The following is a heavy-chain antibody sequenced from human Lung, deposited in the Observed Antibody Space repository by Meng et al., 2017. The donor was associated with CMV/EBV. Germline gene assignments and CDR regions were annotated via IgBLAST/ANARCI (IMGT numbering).Heavy chain of an antibody. CDR2: IYSDGIST. CDR1: GINSNTYW. J-gene: IGHJ3*02. Sequence: RGSLRLXCAVYGINSNTYWMHWVRQVPGKGLVWLSRIYSDGISTRYADSVKGRLTISRDNTKSTLYLQMNCLRAEDTSVYYCAREPGRGAFDIWGQGTMVTVSS. D-gene: IGHD3-10*01. CDR3: AREPGRGAFDI. V-gene: IGHV3-74*01.